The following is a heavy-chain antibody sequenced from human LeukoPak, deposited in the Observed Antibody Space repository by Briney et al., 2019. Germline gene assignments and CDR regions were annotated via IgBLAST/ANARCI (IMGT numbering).Heavy chain of an antibody. CDR1: GYTVTSYG. CDR2: ISAYNGNT. CDR3: ARDPLTYYSDTSGYSCYFDY. V-gene: IGHV1-18*01. J-gene: IGHJ4*02. Sequence: ASVTVSCTASGYTVTSYGISWVRQAPGQGLEWMGWISAYNGNTNYAQKLQGRVTMTTDTSTSTAYMELRSLRSDDTAVYYCARDPLTYYSDTSGYSCYFDYWGQGTLVTVSS. D-gene: IGHD3-22*01.